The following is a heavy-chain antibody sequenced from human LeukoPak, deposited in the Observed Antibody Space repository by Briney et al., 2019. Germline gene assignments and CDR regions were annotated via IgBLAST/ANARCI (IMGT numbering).Heavy chain of an antibody. CDR1: GGSISSYY. D-gene: IGHD2-2*01. Sequence: PSETLSLTCTVSGGSISSYYWSWIRQPPGKGLEWIGYIYNSGGTNYNPSLKSRVTISVDTSKNQFSLKLTSVTAADTAVYYCARDSRPLYYYMDVWGKGTTVTVSS. J-gene: IGHJ6*03. V-gene: IGHV4-59*01. CDR2: IYNSGGT. CDR3: ARDSRPLYYYMDV.